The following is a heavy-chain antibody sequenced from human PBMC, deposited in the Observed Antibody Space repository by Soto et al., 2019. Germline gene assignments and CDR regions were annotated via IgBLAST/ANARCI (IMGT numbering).Heavy chain of an antibody. CDR1: GFTFSSYA. Sequence: EVQLLESGGGLVQPGGSLRLSCAASGFTFSSYAMSWVRQAPGKGLEWVSAISGSGGSTYYADSVKGRFTISRDDSKNTAYLEMNSLKTEDTAVYYCTRLSGSDPRDAFDIWGQGTMVTVSS. D-gene: IGHD1-26*01. CDR3: TRLSGSDPRDAFDI. V-gene: IGHV3-23*01. J-gene: IGHJ3*02. CDR2: ISGSGGST.